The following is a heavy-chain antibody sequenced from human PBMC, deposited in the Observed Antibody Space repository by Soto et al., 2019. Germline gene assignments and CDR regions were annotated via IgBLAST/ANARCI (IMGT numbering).Heavy chain of an antibody. J-gene: IGHJ4*02. CDR2: VSHDGRNT. CDR3: AKGVRQWLVTSDFNF. CDR1: GFTFSDYA. Sequence: VQLVESGGGVVQPGRSLRLSCAASGFTFSDYAMHWVRQAPGKGLERVAVVSHDGRNTHYADSVKGRFNISRDSSKNTVSLEMTSLRAADTAVYYCAKGVRQWLVTSDFNFRGQGALVTVSS. V-gene: IGHV3-30*18. D-gene: IGHD6-19*01.